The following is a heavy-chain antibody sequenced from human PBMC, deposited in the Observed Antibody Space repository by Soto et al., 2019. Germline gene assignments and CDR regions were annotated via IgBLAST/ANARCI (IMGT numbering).Heavy chain of an antibody. J-gene: IGHJ5*02. V-gene: IGHV4-39*01. D-gene: IGHD5-18*01. CDR3: ASGYSYPTWFDP. CDR1: GGSISSSSYY. Sequence: SETLSLTCTVSGGSISSSSYYWGWIRQPPGKGLEWIGSIYYSGSTYYNPSLKSRVTISVDTSKNQFSLKLSSVTAADTAVYYCASGYSYPTWFDPWRQGTLVTVST. CDR2: IYYSGST.